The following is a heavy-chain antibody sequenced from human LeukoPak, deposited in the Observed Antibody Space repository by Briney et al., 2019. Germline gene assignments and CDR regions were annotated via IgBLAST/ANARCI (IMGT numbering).Heavy chain of an antibody. D-gene: IGHD4-23*01. V-gene: IGHV4-34*01. J-gene: IGHJ3*02. Sequence: PSETLSLTCSVSGGAISRYYWSWIRQPPGKGLEWIGEINHSGSTNYNPSLKSRVTILVDTSKNQFSLKLSSVTAADTAVNYCARSRLARLYGGNRRGAFDIWGQGTMVTVSS. CDR3: ARSRLARLYGGNRRGAFDI. CDR1: GGAISRYY. CDR2: INHSGST.